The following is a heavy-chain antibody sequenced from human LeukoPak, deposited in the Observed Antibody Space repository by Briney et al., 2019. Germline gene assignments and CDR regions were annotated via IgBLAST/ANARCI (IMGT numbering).Heavy chain of an antibody. V-gene: IGHV4-4*02. CDR3: GRIKRDPYSSILY. Sequence: SETLSLTCGVSGGSISSTNWWSWVRQPPGQGLEWIGEVSLTGETNYNPSLNGRVTMSLDGSRNQLSLTLTSVTAADTAVYYCGRIKRDPYSSILYWGQGTLDTVSS. J-gene: IGHJ4*02. CDR2: VSLTGET. D-gene: IGHD6-13*01. CDR1: GGSISSTNW.